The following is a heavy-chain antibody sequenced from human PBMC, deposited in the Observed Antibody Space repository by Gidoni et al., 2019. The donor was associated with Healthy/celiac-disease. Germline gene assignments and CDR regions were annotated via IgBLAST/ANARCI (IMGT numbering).Heavy chain of an antibody. CDR3: ARASRNYFDY. Sequence: QVQLVQSGDEVKKPGSSVKVYGKAAGGTFSSYAISWVRQAPGQGLEWMGGIIPIFGTANYAQQFQGSVTITADESTSTAYMELRSLRSEDTAVYYCARASRNYFDYWGQGTLVTVSS. CDR1: GGTFSSYA. V-gene: IGHV1-69*01. CDR2: IIPIFGTA. J-gene: IGHJ4*02.